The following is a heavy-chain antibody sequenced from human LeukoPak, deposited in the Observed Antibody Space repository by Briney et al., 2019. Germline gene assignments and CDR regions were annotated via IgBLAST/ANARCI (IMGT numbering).Heavy chain of an antibody. CDR3: ARVVDSSGYSHFDY. CDR2: INPSGGST. D-gene: IGHD3-22*01. V-gene: IGHV1-46*01. CDR1: GDTFTSFY. Sequence: ASVKVSCKAAGDTFTSFYMHLVRQAPGQGLEWMGIINPSGGSTSYAQKFQGRVTMTRDTSTSTVYMELSSLRSEDTAMFYCARVVDSSGYSHFDYWGQGTLVTVSS. J-gene: IGHJ4*02.